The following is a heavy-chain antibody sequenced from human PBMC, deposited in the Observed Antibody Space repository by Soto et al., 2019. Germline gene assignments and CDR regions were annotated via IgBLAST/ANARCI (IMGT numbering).Heavy chain of an antibody. V-gene: IGHV3-23*01. Sequence: EVQLLESGGGLVQPGGSLRLSCVASGFTFSSYAMNWVRQAPGKGLEWVSAISGSGGNTYYADSVKGRFTISRDNSKNTLYLQMSSLRAEDTAVYYCAGKQWVLGGQGTLVTVSS. CDR1: GFTFSSYA. CDR3: AGKQWVL. CDR2: ISGSGGNT. D-gene: IGHD6-19*01. J-gene: IGHJ4*02.